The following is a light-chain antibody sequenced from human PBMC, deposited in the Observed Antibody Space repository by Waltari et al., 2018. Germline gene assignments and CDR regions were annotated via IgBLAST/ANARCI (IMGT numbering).Light chain of an antibody. J-gene: IGLJ2*01. CDR1: KLGDKS. V-gene: IGLV3-1*01. Sequence: SYELTQPPSVSVSPGQTASITCSGDKLGDKSASWYQQKLGQSPVRVIYQDFKRPAGIPERFAGSNSGNTATLTISETQTRDEADYDCQAWDTITYGLFGGGTKLTVL. CDR2: QDF. CDR3: QAWDTITYGL.